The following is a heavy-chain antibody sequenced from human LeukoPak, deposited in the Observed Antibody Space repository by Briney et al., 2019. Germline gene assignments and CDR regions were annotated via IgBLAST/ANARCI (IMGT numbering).Heavy chain of an antibody. J-gene: IGHJ4*02. D-gene: IGHD3-22*01. CDR2: IYYSGST. V-gene: IGHV4-59*01. Sequence: SETLSLTCVVYDESFSGYFWSWIRQPPGKGLEWIGYIYYSGSTNYNPSLKSRVTISVDTSKNQFSLKLSSVTAADTAVYYCARGYYDSSGYRFDYWGQGTLVTVSS. CDR3: ARGYYDSSGYRFDY. CDR1: DESFSGYF.